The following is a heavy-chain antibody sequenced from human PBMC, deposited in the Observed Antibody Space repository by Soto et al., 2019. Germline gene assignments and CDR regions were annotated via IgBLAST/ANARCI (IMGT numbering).Heavy chain of an antibody. CDR2: VSGSGGST. CDR1: GLTVSGKKY. V-gene: IGHV3-23*01. D-gene: IGHD7-27*01. Sequence: GGSLRLSCVASGLTVSGKKYMAWVRQAPGKGPEWVSGVSGSGGSTYYADAVKGRFTISRDNSMGTLYLQMKSLRVEDTAIYYCAKEVSLGSTVDLGYWGQGALVTVSS. J-gene: IGHJ4*02. CDR3: AKEVSLGSTVDLGY.